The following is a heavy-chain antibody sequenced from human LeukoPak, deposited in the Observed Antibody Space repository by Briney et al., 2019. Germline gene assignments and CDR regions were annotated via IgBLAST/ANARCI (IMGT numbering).Heavy chain of an antibody. Sequence: PGGSLRLSCAASGFTFSSYAMSWVRQAPGKGLEWVSAISGSGGSTYYADSVKGRFTISRDNSKNTLYLQMNSLRAEDTAVYYCAKDRLLVSGSYFDAFDIWGQGTMVTVSS. CDR1: GFTFSSYA. CDR2: ISGSGGST. CDR3: AKDRLLVSGSYFDAFDI. V-gene: IGHV3-23*01. D-gene: IGHD1-26*01. J-gene: IGHJ3*02.